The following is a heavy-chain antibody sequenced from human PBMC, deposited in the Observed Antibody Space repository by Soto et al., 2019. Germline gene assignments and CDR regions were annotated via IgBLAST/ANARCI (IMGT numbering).Heavy chain of an antibody. CDR3: ARDGYASGWSSYAFDI. CDR2: MYTSGST. J-gene: IGHJ3*02. CDR1: GGSINTYF. Sequence: PSETLSLTCTVSGGSINTYFWSWIRQPAGKGLEWIGRMYTSGSTNYNPSLKSRVTMSVDTSKDQFSLKLNSLTAADTAVYYCARDGYASGWSSYAFDIWGQGTMVTVS. D-gene: IGHD6-19*01. V-gene: IGHV4-4*07.